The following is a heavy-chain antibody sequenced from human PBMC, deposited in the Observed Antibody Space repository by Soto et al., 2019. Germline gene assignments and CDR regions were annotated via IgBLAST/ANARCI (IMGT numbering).Heavy chain of an antibody. J-gene: IGHJ5*02. CDR1: GGSISIYF. Sequence: SETLSLTCSVSGGSISIYFWTWIRQPAGWGLEWIGRVYGSGRTYYNPSLKSRVIMSVDTSKNQLSLKLSSVTAADTAAIYFARDRRYGRTSSCSPWCDPWGRGTLGAVSS. CDR3: ARDRRYGRTSSCSPWCDP. V-gene: IGHV4-4*07. D-gene: IGHD6-19*01. CDR2: VYGSGRT.